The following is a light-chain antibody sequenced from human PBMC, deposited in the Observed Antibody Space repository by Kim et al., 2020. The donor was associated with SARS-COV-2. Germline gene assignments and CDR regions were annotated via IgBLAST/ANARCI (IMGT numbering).Light chain of an antibody. J-gene: IGLJ2*01. V-gene: IGLV3-19*01. CDR3: NSRGSNDNVL. CDR2: GKN. Sequence: VAFGQTARVTCQGDSLRSYYATWYQQKPGQAPIVVIYGKNNRPSGIPDRFSGSSSGDTASLTITGTQAGDEADYYCNSRGSNDNVLFGGGTQLTVL. CDR1: SLRSYY.